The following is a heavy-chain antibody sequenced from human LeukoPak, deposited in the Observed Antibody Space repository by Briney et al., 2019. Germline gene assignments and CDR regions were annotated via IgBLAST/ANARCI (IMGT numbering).Heavy chain of an antibody. V-gene: IGHV1-18*01. J-gene: IGHJ4*02. Sequence: ASVTVTCKASGYTFTSYGISWVRQAPGQGLEWMGWISAYNGNTNYAQKLQGRVTMTTDTSTSTAYMELRSLRSDDTAVYYCARDGGLLATGEVDYWGQGTLVTVSS. CDR3: ARDGGLLATGEVDY. CDR1: GYTFTSYG. D-gene: IGHD7-27*01. CDR2: ISAYNGNT.